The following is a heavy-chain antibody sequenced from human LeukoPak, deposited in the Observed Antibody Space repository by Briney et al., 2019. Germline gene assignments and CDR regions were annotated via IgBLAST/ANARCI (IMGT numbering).Heavy chain of an antibody. CDR3: ARGFGSSWYYFDY. CDR2: IYTSGNT. J-gene: IGHJ4*02. V-gene: IGHV4-4*07. D-gene: IGHD6-13*01. Sequence: PSETLSLTCTVSGGSINDFYWSWIRQPAGKGLEWIGRIYTSGNTNYNPSLRSPVTMSLDTSKNQFSLKLSSVTAADTAVYYCARGFGSSWYYFDYWGQGALVTVSS. CDR1: GGSINDFY.